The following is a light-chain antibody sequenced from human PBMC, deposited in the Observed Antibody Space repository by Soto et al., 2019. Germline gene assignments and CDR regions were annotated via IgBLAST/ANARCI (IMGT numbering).Light chain of an antibody. Sequence: DIQLTQSPSFLSASVGDRVTITCRASQGINTYLAWYQQKLGKAPKVLIYDASKLHSGVPSRFSGSVSGTEFTLTISSLQPEYCATYFCQQRNTYSSFGGGTKVDIK. CDR3: QQRNTYSS. CDR1: QGINTY. CDR2: DAS. V-gene: IGKV1-9*01. J-gene: IGKJ4*01.